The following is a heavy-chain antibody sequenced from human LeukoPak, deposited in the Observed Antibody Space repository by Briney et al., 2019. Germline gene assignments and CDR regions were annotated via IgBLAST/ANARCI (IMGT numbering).Heavy chain of an antibody. Sequence: SQTLSLTCTVSGGSISSGGYYWSWIRQHPGKGLEWIGYIYYSGSTYYNPSPKSRVTISVDTSKNQFSLKLSSVTAADTAVYYCARDRPGSYWYFDLWGRGTLVTVSS. CDR2: IYYSGST. CDR1: GGSISSGGYY. J-gene: IGHJ2*01. V-gene: IGHV4-31*03. D-gene: IGHD3-10*01. CDR3: ARDRPGSYWYFDL.